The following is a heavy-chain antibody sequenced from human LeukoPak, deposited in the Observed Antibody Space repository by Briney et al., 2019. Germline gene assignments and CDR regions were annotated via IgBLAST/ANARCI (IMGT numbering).Heavy chain of an antibody. Sequence: PGGSLRLSCAASGFTVSSNYMSWVRPAPGKGLEGVSVIYSGGRTYYADSVKGRFSISRDNSKNTLYLQMNSLRAEDTAVYYCARESNSGYYLSYWGQGTLVSVSS. CDR3: ARESNSGYYLSY. CDR2: IYSGGRT. J-gene: IGHJ4*02. D-gene: IGHD3-22*01. CDR1: GFTVSSNY. V-gene: IGHV3-66*01.